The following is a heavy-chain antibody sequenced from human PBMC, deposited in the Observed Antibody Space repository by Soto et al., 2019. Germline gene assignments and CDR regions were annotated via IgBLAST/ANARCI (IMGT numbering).Heavy chain of an antibody. V-gene: IGHV3-23*01. D-gene: IGHD1-26*01. J-gene: IGHJ4*01. CDR3: ANLVGAPPYFDY. CDR2: ISGSGGTT. CDR1: GLTFSSFV. Sequence: GGFLRLSCAVSGLTFSSFVMSWVRQAPGKGLEWVSVISGSGGTTYYADSVKGRFTISRDNSKNTLFLQMNSLGVDDTAVYYCANLVGAPPYFDYWGHGTLVTVSS.